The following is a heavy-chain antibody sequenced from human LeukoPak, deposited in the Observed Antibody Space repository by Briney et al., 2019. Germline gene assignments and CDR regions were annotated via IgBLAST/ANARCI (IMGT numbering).Heavy chain of an antibody. Sequence: SETLSLTCTVSGGSISSYYWSWIRQPPGKGLEWIGYIYYSGSTNYNPSLKSRVTISVDTSKNQFSLKLSSVTAADTAVYYCASGNVYTAMVFDYWGQGTLVTVSS. V-gene: IGHV4-59*01. D-gene: IGHD5-18*01. CDR2: IYYSGST. CDR3: ASGNVYTAMVFDY. J-gene: IGHJ4*02. CDR1: GGSISSYY.